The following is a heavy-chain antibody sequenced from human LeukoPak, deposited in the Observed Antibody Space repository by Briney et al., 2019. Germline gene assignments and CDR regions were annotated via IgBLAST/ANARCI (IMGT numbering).Heavy chain of an antibody. V-gene: IGHV3-30*18. J-gene: IGHJ6*02. CDR3: AKLDV. Sequence: PGGSLRLSCAASGFTFSSYGMHWVRRAPGKGLEWVAVISYDGSNKYYADSVKGRFTISRDNSKNTLYLQMNSLRAEDTAVYYCAKLDVWGQGTTVTVSS. CDR1: GFTFSSYG. CDR2: ISYDGSNK.